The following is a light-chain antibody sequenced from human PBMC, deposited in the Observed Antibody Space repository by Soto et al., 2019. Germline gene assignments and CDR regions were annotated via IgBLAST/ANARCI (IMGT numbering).Light chain of an antibody. CDR1: SSDVGGYNY. Sequence: QSVLTQPASVSGSPGQSITISCTGTSSDVGGYNYVSWYQQHPGKAPKLMIYDVNNRPSGVSSRFSGSKSGNTASLTISGLQAEGEADYYCSSYTRSATYVFATGTKVTVL. V-gene: IGLV2-14*03. CDR2: DVN. J-gene: IGLJ1*01. CDR3: SSYTRSATYV.